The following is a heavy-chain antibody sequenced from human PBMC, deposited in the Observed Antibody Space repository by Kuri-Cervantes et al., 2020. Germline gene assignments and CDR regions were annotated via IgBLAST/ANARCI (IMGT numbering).Heavy chain of an antibody. D-gene: IGHD1-14*01. Sequence: GESLKISCAASGFTFSSYWMSWVRQAPGKGLEWAANIKQDGSEKYYVDSVKGRFTISRDNAKNSLYLQMNSLRAEDTAVYYCARGNRNTKDAFDIWGQGTVVTVSS. CDR2: IKQDGSEK. J-gene: IGHJ3*02. CDR3: ARGNRNTKDAFDI. CDR1: GFTFSSYW. V-gene: IGHV3-7*01.